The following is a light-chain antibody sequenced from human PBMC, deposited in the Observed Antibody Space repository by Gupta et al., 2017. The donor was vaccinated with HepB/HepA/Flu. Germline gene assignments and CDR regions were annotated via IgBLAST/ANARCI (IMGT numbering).Light chain of an antibody. V-gene: IGLV1-51*01. CDR2: DNN. CDR3: GTWDSSLSGNWV. J-gene: IGLJ3*02. Sequence: QSVVTQPPSASAAPGQRVSIPCSGSGSNIGSNSVSWYQQVPGTAPKLLIYDNNQRPSGIPDRFSGSKSGASATLDISGLQTGDEADYYCGTWDSSLSGNWVFGGGTKLTVL. CDR1: GSNIGSNS.